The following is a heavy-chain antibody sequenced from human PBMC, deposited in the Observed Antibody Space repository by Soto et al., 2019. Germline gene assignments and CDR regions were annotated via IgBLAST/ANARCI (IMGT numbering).Heavy chain of an antibody. D-gene: IGHD3-22*01. CDR3: AKDRVGDSSGYYYLYYYGMDV. CDR1: GFTFSSYA. V-gene: IGHV3-23*01. Sequence: PGGSLRLSCAASGFTFSSYAMSWVRQAPGKGLEWVSAISGSGGSTYYADSVKGRFTISRDNSKNTLYLQMNSLRAEDTAVYYCAKDRVGDSSGYYYLYYYGMDVWGQGTTVTVSS. CDR2: ISGSGGST. J-gene: IGHJ6*02.